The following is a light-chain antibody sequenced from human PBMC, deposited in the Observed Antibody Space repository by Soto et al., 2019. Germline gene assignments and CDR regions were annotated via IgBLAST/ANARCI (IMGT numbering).Light chain of an antibody. V-gene: IGKV3-20*01. J-gene: IGKJ2*01. Sequence: EIVLTQSPGTLSLSPGERATLSCRASQRISSRYLAWYQQKPGQAPRLLISGASTRATGIPDRFSGSESGTDFPLTISRLEPEDFAVYFCQRYGSSSPFTFGQGTKVEI. CDR2: GAS. CDR1: QRISSRY. CDR3: QRYGSSSPFT.